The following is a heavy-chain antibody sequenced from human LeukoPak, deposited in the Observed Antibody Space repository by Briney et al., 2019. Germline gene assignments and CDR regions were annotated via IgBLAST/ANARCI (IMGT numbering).Heavy chain of an antibody. Sequence: ASVKVSCKASGGTFSSYAISWVRQAPGQGLEWMGGNIPIFGTANYAQKFQGRVTITTDETTSTAYMELSSLRSEDTAVYYCASREWELGAFDMWGQGTKVTVSS. CDR3: ASREWELGAFDM. CDR2: NIPIFGTA. D-gene: IGHD1-26*01. J-gene: IGHJ3*02. CDR1: GGTFSSYA. V-gene: IGHV1-69*05.